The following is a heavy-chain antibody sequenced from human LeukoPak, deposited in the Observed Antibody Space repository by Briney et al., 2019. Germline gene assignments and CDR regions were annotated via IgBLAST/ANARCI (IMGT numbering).Heavy chain of an antibody. V-gene: IGHV4-59*12. CDR2: ISNSGST. Sequence: SETLSLTCSVSGGSISRYYWSWIRQPPGKGLEWIGYISNSGSTSYNPSLKSRVTISVDASNNHFSLRLTSVTAADTAVYYCATRGTWVQPVDHWGQGALVIVSS. J-gene: IGHJ5*02. CDR1: GGSISRYY. CDR3: ATRGTWVQPVDH. D-gene: IGHD1-26*01.